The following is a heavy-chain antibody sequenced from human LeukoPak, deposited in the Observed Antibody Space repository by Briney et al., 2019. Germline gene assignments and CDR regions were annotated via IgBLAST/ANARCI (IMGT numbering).Heavy chain of an antibody. CDR2: INPSGGST. CDR3: AREGLRSIAARRGTRDYMDV. V-gene: IGHV1-46*01. CDR1: GYTFTSYY. Sequence: GASVKVSCKASGYTFTSYYMHWVRQAPGQGLEWMGIINPSGGSTSYAQKFQGRVTMTRDMSTSTVYMELSSLRSDDTAVYYCAREGLRSIAARRGTRDYMDVWGKGTTVIVSS. D-gene: IGHD6-6*01. J-gene: IGHJ6*03.